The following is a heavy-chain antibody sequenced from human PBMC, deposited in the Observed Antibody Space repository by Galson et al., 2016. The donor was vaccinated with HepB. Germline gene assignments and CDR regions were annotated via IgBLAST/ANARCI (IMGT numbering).Heavy chain of an antibody. J-gene: IGHJ4*02. V-gene: IGHV5-51*01. Sequence: QSGAEVKKPGESLKLSCRGSGYSFTSYWIAWLRQMPGKGLEWMGVIYTVDSATRYSPSFQGQVTISADKSISTAYLQWSSLKASDTAMYYCATSRGGGAVFDHWGQGTRVTVSS. D-gene: IGHD2-21*01. CDR1: GYSFTSYW. CDR2: IYTVDSAT. CDR3: ATSRGGGAVFDH.